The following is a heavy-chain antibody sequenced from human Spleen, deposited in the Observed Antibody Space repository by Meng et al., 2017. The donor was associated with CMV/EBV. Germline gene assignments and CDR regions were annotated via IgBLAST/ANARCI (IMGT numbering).Heavy chain of an antibody. CDR2: IYYSGST. CDR3: ARVVTALWGYYFDY. Sequence: QVPLQESGPGLVTPSQTLSLTCTVSSGSISSGDYYWSWIRQPPGKGLEWIGYIYYSGSTYYNPSLKSRVTISVDTSKNQFSLKLSSVTAADTAVYYCARVVTALWGYYFDYWGQGTLVTVSS. CDR1: SGSISSGDYY. D-gene: IGHD2-21*02. V-gene: IGHV4-30-4*08. J-gene: IGHJ4*02.